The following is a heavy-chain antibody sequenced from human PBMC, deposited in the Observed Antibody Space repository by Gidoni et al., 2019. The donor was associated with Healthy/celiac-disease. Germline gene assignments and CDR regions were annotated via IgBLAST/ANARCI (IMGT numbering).Heavy chain of an antibody. Sequence: QVQLQQWGAGLLKPSATLSLTCSVYGGSFSGYYWNWFRPPPGKGLEWIGEINHSGSTNYNPSLKSRVTISVDTSKNQFSRKLSSLTAADTAVYYCATSLGYCSSTSCYIRSSLGRYFQHWGQGTLVTVSS. V-gene: IGHV4-34*01. CDR1: GGSFSGYY. CDR3: ATSLGYCSSTSCYIRSSLGRYFQH. D-gene: IGHD2-2*02. J-gene: IGHJ1*01. CDR2: INHSGST.